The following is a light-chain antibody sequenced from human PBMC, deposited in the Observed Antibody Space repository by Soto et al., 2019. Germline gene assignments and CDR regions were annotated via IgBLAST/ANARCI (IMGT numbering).Light chain of an antibody. Sequence: MTQSAATLSVSPGERATLSCRASQSVSSDLAWYHQKPGQAPRLLIYGASTRATGIPVRFSGSGSGTEFTLTISSLQSEDFAVYYCQQYNNWPRTFGQGTKVDIK. V-gene: IGKV3-15*01. CDR1: QSVSSD. J-gene: IGKJ1*01. CDR3: QQYNNWPRT. CDR2: GAS.